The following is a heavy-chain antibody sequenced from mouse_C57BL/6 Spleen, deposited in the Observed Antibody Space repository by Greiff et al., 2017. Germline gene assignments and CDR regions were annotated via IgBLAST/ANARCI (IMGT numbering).Heavy chain of an antibody. V-gene: IGHV1-81*01. J-gene: IGHJ2*01. CDR2: IYPRSGNT. CDR1: GYTFTSYG. Sequence: VQLQQSGAELARPGASVKLSCKASGYTFTSYGISWVKQRTGQGLEWIGEIYPRSGNTYYNEKFKGKATLTADKSSSTSYIELHSLTSEDSAVYCCTRWNPDFDNGGKGTTLTVSS. CDR3: TRWNPDFDN.